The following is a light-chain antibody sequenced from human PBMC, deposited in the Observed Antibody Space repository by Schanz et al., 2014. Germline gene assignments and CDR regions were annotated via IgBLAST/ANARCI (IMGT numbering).Light chain of an antibody. J-gene: IGLJ3*02. CDR3: GTWDDSLSAGV. V-gene: IGLV1-51*01. Sequence: QSVLTQPPSMSAAAGQKVTISCSGSSSNVAYNYVSWYQQFPGTAPKLLIYDNNKRPSGITDRFSASNSGTSATLDITGLQTVDEADYCCGTWDDSLSAGVFGGGTKLTVL. CDR1: SSNVAYNY. CDR2: DNN.